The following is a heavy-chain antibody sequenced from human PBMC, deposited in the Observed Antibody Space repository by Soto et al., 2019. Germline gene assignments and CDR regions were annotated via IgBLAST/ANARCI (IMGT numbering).Heavy chain of an antibody. CDR1: GASTVSHYH. CDR2: ICNSGTT. Sequence: QVQLPESGPGLVKPSQTLSLTCSVSGASTVSHYHWTWIRQPPGKGLEWMGYICNSGTTFYNPSLTSRLSISMDTSGNHFSLELRSVTAADTAVYYCALALGPTTGLDYWGQGTLVTVSS. J-gene: IGHJ4*02. D-gene: IGHD1-26*01. V-gene: IGHV4-31*02. CDR3: ALALGPTTGLDY.